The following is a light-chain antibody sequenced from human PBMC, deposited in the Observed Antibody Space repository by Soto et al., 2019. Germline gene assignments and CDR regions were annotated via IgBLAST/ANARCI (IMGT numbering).Light chain of an antibody. CDR2: AAS. CDR3: QQSYSTPIT. Sequence: DIQMTQSPSSLSASVGDRVTITCRASQSINSYLNWYQLKPGKAPKLLIYAASNLQSGVPSRFSGSGSGTDFALTISSLQREDFATYYCQQSYSTPITFGQGTRLEIK. V-gene: IGKV1-39*01. CDR1: QSINSY. J-gene: IGKJ5*01.